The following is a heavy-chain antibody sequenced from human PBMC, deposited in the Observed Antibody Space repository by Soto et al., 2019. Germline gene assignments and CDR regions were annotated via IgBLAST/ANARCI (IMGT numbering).Heavy chain of an antibody. CDR1: GASIISYS. Sequence: QVQLQESGPGLVKPSETLSLTCTVSGASIISYSGTWIRQPPGKGLEWIGYIYYNGGTNYNPSLKSRVSISLDTSKNQFSLTLGSVTAADTAVYYCARIGSFDFWRASNYYYYYGLDVWGQGTTVTVSS. CDR2: IYYNGGT. V-gene: IGHV4-59*01. D-gene: IGHD3-3*01. J-gene: IGHJ6*02. CDR3: ARIGSFDFWRASNYYYYYGLDV.